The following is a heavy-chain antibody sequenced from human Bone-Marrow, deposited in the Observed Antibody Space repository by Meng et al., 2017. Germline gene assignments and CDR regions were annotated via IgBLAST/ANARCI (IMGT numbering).Heavy chain of an antibody. CDR2: ISYEGSNK. CDR3: ARVEPQMVTNYFDY. J-gene: IGHJ4*02. D-gene: IGHD5-18*01. V-gene: IGHV3-30*01. Sequence: GGSLSPSCAAYGSTSSSYAMHCVRQAPGKGIEWVAVISYEGSNKYYADSVTGRFTISRDKSKNTLYLQMNTLRAEDTAMYYCARVEPQMVTNYFDYWGQGTLVTVSS. CDR1: GSTSSSYA.